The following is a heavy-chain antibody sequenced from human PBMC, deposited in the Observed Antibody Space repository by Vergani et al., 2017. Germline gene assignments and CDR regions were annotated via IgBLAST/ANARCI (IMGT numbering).Heavy chain of an antibody. CDR2: IYHSGST. D-gene: IGHD4-23*01. V-gene: IGHV4-38-2*01. CDR3: ARVTPVQFDY. CDR1: GYSISSGYY. Sequence: QVQLQESGPGLVKPSETLSLTCAVSGYSISSGYYWGWIRPPPGKGLEWIGSIYHSGSTYYNPSLKSRVTISVDTSKNQFSLKLSSVTAADTAVYYCARVTPVQFDYWGQGTLVTVSS. J-gene: IGHJ4*02.